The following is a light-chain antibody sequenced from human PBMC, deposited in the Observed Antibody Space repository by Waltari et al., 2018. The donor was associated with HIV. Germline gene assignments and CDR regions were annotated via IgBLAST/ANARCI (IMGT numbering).Light chain of an antibody. CDR1: RSNIGYNS. V-gene: IGLV1-51*01. CDR2: DND. CDR3: GTWDNGLSEVL. J-gene: IGLJ2*01. Sequence: SGLTQPPSVSAAPGQRVTIACSGPRSNIGYNSVSWYQQLPGAAPKLLIYDNDKRPSGIPDRFSASKSGTSVTLGITGLQTGDEATYYCGTWDNGLSEVLFGGGTKLTVL.